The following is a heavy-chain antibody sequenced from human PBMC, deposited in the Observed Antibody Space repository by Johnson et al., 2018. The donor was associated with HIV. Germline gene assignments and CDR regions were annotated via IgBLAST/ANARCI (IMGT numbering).Heavy chain of an antibody. CDR2: ISWNSGSI. V-gene: IGHV3-9*01. CDR1: GFTFDDYA. D-gene: IGHD6-6*01. CDR3: AKDTTFSSSHAFDI. Sequence: VQLVESGGGLVQPGRSLRLSCVASGFTFDDYAMHWVRQAPGKGLQWVSGISWNSGSIGYAVSVKGRFTISRDNAKNSLYLQMNSLRAEDTALYYCAKDTTFSSSHAFDIWGQGTMVTVSS. J-gene: IGHJ3*02.